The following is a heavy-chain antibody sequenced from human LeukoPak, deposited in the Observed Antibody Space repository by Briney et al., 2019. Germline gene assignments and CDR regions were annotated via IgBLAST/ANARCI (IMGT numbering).Heavy chain of an antibody. CDR2: IDDSGNT. D-gene: IGHD3-10*01. Sequence: SETLSLTCTVSGGSISRYYWSWIRRPPGKGLEWIGYIDDSGNTNYSPSLKSQVTISVDKSKNQFSLKLSFVTAADTAMYYCARSDYHNSGSHTVFDAFDIWGQGTRVTVSS. CDR3: ARSDYHNSGSHTVFDAFDI. J-gene: IGHJ3*02. V-gene: IGHV4-59*01. CDR1: GGSISRYY.